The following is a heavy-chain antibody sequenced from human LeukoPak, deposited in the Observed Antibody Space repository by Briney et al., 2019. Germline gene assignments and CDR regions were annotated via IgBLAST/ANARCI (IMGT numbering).Heavy chain of an antibody. D-gene: IGHD4-11*01. J-gene: IGHJ5*02. CDR2: IYYSGST. V-gene: IGHV4-39*01. Sequence: ASETLSLTCTVSGASISSSSYYWGWIRQPPGKGLEWIGSIYYSGSTYYNPSLKSRVSLSVDTSKNQFSLKLSSVTAADTAVYYCARHGTMVTTWGLNCFDPWGQGNLVTVSS. CDR1: GASISSSSYY. CDR3: ARHGTMVTTWGLNCFDP.